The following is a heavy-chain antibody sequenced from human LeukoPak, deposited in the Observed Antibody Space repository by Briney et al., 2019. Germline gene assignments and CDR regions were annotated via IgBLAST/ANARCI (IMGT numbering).Heavy chain of an antibody. CDR1: GGSMTTHH. V-gene: IGHV4-59*11. CDR2: VFDSGRT. J-gene: IGHJ4*02. D-gene: IGHD5-18*01. CDR3: TTIKRGDIFGYFDF. Sequence: SETLSLTCTLSGGSMTTHHWNWIRQTPGKGLEWIGYVFDSGRTKVNPSLKSRVTLSADTSKNQLSLRLSSVTAADTAMYSCTTIKRGDIFGYFDFWGQGILVTVSS.